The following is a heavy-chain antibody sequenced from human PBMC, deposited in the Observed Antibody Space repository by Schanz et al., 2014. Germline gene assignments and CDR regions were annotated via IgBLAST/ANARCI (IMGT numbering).Heavy chain of an antibody. J-gene: IGHJ4*02. V-gene: IGHV3-23*01. D-gene: IGHD3-9*01. Sequence: EVQLLESGGGLVQPGGSLRLSCAASGFTFSIYGMSWVRQAPGKGLEWVSRMIGSGSSVFYADSVKGRFTISRDNLKNTVYLQVNSLRAEDTAVYYCAKHVRSLTGNDYWGQGTLVNVSS. CDR2: MIGSGSSV. CDR1: GFTFSIYG. CDR3: AKHVRSLTGNDY.